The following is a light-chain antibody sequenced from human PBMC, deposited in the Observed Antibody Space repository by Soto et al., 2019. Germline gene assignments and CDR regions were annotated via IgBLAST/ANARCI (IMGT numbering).Light chain of an antibody. CDR3: QQLNSYPIT. Sequence: DIRMTQSPSSLSASVGDRVTITCRASQSISSYLNWYQQKPGKAPKLLIYAASTLQSGVPSRFSGSGSGTDFTLTISSLQPEDFATYFCQQLNSYPITFGQGTRLEIK. V-gene: IGKV1-39*01. CDR2: AAS. J-gene: IGKJ5*01. CDR1: QSISSY.